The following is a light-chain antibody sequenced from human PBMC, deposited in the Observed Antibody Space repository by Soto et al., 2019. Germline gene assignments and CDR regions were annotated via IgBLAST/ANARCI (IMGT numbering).Light chain of an antibody. CDR1: QSVSSNY. J-gene: IGKJ1*01. V-gene: IGKV3-20*01. Sequence: EIVLTQSPGTLSLSPGERATLSCRASQSVSSNYLAWYQQKPGQAPRLLIYGASSRATGIPDRFSGGGSGTDFTLTISRLKPEDFAVYYCQQFGSSPRTFGQGTKVEIK. CDR2: GAS. CDR3: QQFGSSPRT.